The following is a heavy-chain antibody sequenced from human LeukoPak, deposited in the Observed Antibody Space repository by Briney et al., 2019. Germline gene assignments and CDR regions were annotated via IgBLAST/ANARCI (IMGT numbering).Heavy chain of an antibody. D-gene: IGHD1-26*01. V-gene: IGHV5-10-1*01. CDR1: GYSFTSSW. CDR3: ARHVIYRIDP. J-gene: IGHJ5*02. CDR2: IDPSDSYT. Sequence: GESLRISCQASGYSFTSSWITWVRQMPGKGLEWTGRIDPSDSYTNYSPSFQGHVTISADKSISTAYLQWSSLKASDTAMYYCARHVIYRIDPWGQGTLVTVSS.